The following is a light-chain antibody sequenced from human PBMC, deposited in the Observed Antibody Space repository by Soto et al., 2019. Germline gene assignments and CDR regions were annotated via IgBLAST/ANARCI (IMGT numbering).Light chain of an antibody. CDR3: QVWDSSSDQYV. CDR1: SIASKS. V-gene: IGLV3-21*04. J-gene: IGLJ1*01. Sequence: SYELTQPPSVSVAPGKTARITCGGSSIASKSVHWYQQRPGQAPVLVIYYDGRRPSGIPERFSGSNSGNTATLTIGRVEAGDEADYYCQVWDSSSDQYVFGTGTKLTVL. CDR2: YDG.